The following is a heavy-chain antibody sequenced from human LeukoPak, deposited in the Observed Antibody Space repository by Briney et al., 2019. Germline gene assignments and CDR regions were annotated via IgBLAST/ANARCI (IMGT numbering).Heavy chain of an antibody. V-gene: IGHV1-8*01. CDR2: MNPNSGAT. J-gene: IGHJ6*02. CDR3: ARGPHYYSYYGLDV. Sequence: ASVKVSCRASGYTFTSYDFNWLRQATGQGPEWMGWMNPNSGATGYAQKFQGRVTMTRSASINTAYMELTDLRSEDTAVYFCARGPHYYSYYGLDVWGQGTTVTVSS. CDR1: GYTFTSYD.